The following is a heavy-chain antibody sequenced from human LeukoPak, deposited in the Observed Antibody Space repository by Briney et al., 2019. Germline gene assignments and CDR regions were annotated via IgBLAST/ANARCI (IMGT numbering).Heavy chain of an antibody. CDR2: IGTAGDT. Sequence: GGSLRLSCAASGFTFSSYDMHWVRQATRKGLEWVSAIGTAGDTYYPGSVKGRFTISRENAKNSLYLQMNSLRAGDTAVYYCARARAPSWFDPWGQGTLVTVSS. CDR1: GFTFSSYD. V-gene: IGHV3-13*01. CDR3: ARARAPSWFDP. J-gene: IGHJ5*02.